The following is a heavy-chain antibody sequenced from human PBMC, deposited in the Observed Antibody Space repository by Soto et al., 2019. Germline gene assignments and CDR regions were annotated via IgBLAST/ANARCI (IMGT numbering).Heavy chain of an antibody. J-gene: IGHJ6*04. D-gene: IGHD4-4*01. Sequence: PGGSLRLSCAASGFTFNSYAMSWVRQAPGKGLEWVSAISGSGGSTYYADSVKGRFTISRDNSKNTLYLQMNSLRAEDTAVYYCAKDLSFLQGPMDVWGKGTTVTVSA. V-gene: IGHV3-23*01. CDR3: AKDLSFLQGPMDV. CDR2: ISGSGGST. CDR1: GFTFNSYA.